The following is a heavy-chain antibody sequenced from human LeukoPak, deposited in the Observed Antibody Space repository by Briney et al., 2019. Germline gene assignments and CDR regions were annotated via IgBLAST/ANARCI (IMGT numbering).Heavy chain of an antibody. D-gene: IGHD6-19*01. CDR1: GGTFSSYA. CDR3: ARGSMDSSVFGGANQYYFDY. V-gene: IGHV1-69*04. CDR2: IIPILGIA. J-gene: IGHJ4*02. Sequence: ASVKVSCKASGGTFSSYAISWVRQAPGQGLEWMGRIIPILGIANYAQKFQGRVTITADKSTSTAYMELSSLRSEDTAVSYCARGSMDSSVFGGANQYYFDYWGQGTLVTVSS.